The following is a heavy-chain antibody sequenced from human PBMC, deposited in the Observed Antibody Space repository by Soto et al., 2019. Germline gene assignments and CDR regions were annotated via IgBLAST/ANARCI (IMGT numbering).Heavy chain of an antibody. J-gene: IGHJ6*02. CDR2: IYPGDSDT. V-gene: IGHV5-51*01. Sequence: PGESLKISSKGSGYTFTNYWIGWVRQMPGKGPEWMGIIYPGDSDTKYNPSFQGQVTISADKSITTTYLQWSSLKASDTAIYYCAASIFYYGMDVWGQGTTVTVSS. CDR3: AASIFYYGMDV. CDR1: GYTFTNYW.